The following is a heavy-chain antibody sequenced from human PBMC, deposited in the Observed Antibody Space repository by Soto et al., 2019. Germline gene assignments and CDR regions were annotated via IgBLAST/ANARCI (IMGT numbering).Heavy chain of an antibody. V-gene: IGHV5-51*01. CDR3: ARHNGYSSSRTYYYYYYMDV. CDR2: IYPGDSDT. CDR1: GYSFTSYW. D-gene: IGHD6-13*01. J-gene: IGHJ6*03. Sequence: PGESLKISCKGSGYSFTSYWIGWVRQMPGKGLEWMGIIYPGDSDTRYSPSFQGQVTISADKSISTAYLQWSSLKASDTAMYYFARHNGYSSSRTYYYYYYMDVWGKGTTVTVSS.